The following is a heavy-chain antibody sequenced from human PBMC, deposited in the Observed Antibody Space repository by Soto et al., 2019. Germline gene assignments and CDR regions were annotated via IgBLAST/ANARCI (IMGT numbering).Heavy chain of an antibody. D-gene: IGHD5-12*01. J-gene: IGHJ6*02. Sequence: SVKVSCKASGGTFSSYAISWVRQAPGQGLEWMGGIIPIFGTANYAQKFQGRVTITADESTSTAYMELSSLRSEDTAVYYCGWSRDGYNLGLYYYGMDVWGQGTTVTVSS. CDR2: IIPIFGTA. CDR3: GWSRDGYNLGLYYYGMDV. V-gene: IGHV1-69*13. CDR1: GGTFSSYA.